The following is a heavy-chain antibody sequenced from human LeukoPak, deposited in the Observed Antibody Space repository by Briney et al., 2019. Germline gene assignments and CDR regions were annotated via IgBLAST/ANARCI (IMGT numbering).Heavy chain of an antibody. D-gene: IGHD3-10*01. Sequence: RTSETLSLTCAVYGGSFSSYYCSWIRQPPGKGLEWIGEINHSGSTNYNPSLKSRVTISVDTSKNQFSLKLSSVTAADTAVYYCATSGAWGQGTLVTVSS. V-gene: IGHV4-34*01. CDR1: GGSFSSYY. J-gene: IGHJ5*02. CDR3: ATSGA. CDR2: INHSGST.